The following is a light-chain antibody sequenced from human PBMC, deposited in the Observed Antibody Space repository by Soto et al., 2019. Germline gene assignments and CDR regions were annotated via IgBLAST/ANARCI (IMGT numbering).Light chain of an antibody. CDR3: QQYNYWPPIT. J-gene: IGKJ5*01. CDR2: GAS. CDR1: QSVSDN. Sequence: EIVMTPSPAPLSVSPGERATLSCRASQSVSDNLAWYQQKPGQAPRLLISGASTRATGIPARFSGSGSGTEFTLTISSLQSEDFAVYYCQQYNYWPPITFGQGTRLEIK. V-gene: IGKV3-15*01.